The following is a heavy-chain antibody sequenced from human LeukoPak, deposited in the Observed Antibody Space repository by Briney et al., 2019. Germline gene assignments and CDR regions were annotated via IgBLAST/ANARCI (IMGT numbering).Heavy chain of an antibody. CDR1: GGSISSSSYY. Sequence: PSETLSLTCTVSGGSISSSSYYWGWIRQPPGKGLEWIGSIYYSGSTYYNPSLKSRVTISVDTSKNQFSLKLSSVTAADTAVYYCARDGMGGSNPPFDYWGQGTLVTVSS. J-gene: IGHJ4*02. CDR2: IYYSGST. V-gene: IGHV4-39*07. D-gene: IGHD1-26*01. CDR3: ARDGMGGSNPPFDY.